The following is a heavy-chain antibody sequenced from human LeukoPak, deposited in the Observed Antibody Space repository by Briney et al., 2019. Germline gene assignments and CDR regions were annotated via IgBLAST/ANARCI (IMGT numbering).Heavy chain of an antibody. CDR1: GFTFSSYW. V-gene: IGHV3-7*03. CDR2: IKQDGSEK. Sequence: GGSLRLSCAASGFTFSSYWMSWVRQAPGKGLEWVANIKQDGSEKYYVDSVKGRFTISRDNSKNTLYLQMNGLRAEDTAVYYCVTAPYGDYYYYMDVWGKGTTVTISS. D-gene: IGHD4-17*01. CDR3: VTAPYGDYYYYMDV. J-gene: IGHJ6*03.